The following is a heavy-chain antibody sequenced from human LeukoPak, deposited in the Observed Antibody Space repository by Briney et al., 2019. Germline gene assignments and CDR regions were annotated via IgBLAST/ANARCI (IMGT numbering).Heavy chain of an antibody. J-gene: IGHJ4*02. CDR2: ISYDGSNK. CDR1: GFTFSSYW. CDR3: ARDSYYYDSSGYYFDY. Sequence: PGGSLRLSCAASGFTFSSYWMTWVRQAPGKGLEWVAVISYDGSNKYYADSVKGRFTISRDNSKNTLYLQMNSLRAEDTAVYYCARDSYYYDSSGYYFDYWGQGTLVTVSS. D-gene: IGHD3-22*01. V-gene: IGHV3-30*01.